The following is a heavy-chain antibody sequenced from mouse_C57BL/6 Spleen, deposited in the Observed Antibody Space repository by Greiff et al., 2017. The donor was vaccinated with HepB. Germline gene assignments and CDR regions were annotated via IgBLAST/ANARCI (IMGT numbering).Heavy chain of an antibody. CDR3: TRRDYYGSSYWYFYV. V-gene: IGHV6-6*01. D-gene: IGHD1-1*01. CDR2: IRNKANNHAT. CDR1: GFTFSDAW. Sequence: EVKLMESGGGLVQPGGSMKLSCAASGFTFSDAWMDWVRQSPEKGLEWVAEIRNKANNHATYYAESVKGRFTISRDDSKSSVYLQMNSLRAEDTGIYYCTRRDYYGSSYWYFYVWGTGTTVTVSS. J-gene: IGHJ1*03.